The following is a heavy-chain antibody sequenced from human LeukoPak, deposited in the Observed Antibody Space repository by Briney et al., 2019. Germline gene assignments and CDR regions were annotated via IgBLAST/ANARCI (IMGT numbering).Heavy chain of an antibody. V-gene: IGHV4-34*01. CDR2: INHSGST. Sequence: KPSETLSLTCAVYGGSFSGYYWSWIRQPPGKGLEWIGEINHSGSTNYNPSLKSRVTISVDTSKNQFSLKLSSVTAADTAVYYCAREKSPQSLLLDYWGQGTLVTVSS. CDR1: GGSFSGYY. CDR3: AREKSPQSLLLDY. J-gene: IGHJ4*02.